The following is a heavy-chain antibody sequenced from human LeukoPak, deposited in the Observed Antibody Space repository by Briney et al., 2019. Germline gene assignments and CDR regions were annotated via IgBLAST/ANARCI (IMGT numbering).Heavy chain of an antibody. V-gene: IGHV1-69*04. J-gene: IGHJ4*02. D-gene: IGHD3-10*01. Sequence: ASVKVSCKASGGTFSSYAISWVRQAPGQGLEWMGRIIPILGIANYAQKFQGRVTITADKSTSTAYMELSRLRSEDTAVYYCARGAPHVLLWFGESLWGQGTLVTVSS. CDR2: IIPILGIA. CDR1: GGTFSSYA. CDR3: ARGAPHVLLWFGESL.